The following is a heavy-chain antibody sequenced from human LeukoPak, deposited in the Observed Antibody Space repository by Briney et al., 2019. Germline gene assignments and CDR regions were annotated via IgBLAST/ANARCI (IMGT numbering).Heavy chain of an antibody. CDR3: AKDQPYSSSWFVEYFHH. V-gene: IGHV3-30*02. J-gene: IGHJ1*01. Sequence: GGSLRLSCAASGFTFSSYGMHWVRQAPGKGLEWVAFIRYDGSNKYYADSVKGRFTISRDNSKNTLYLQMNSLRAEDTAVYYCAKDQPYSSSWFVEYFHHWGQGTLVTVSS. D-gene: IGHD6-13*01. CDR2: IRYDGSNK. CDR1: GFTFSSYG.